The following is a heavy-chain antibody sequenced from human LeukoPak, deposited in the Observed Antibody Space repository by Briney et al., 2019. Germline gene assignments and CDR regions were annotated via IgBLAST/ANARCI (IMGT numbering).Heavy chain of an antibody. D-gene: IGHD6-13*01. CDR3: ARFHTGYSRRGTGNWFDP. CDR1: GVSMSGAD. CDR2: IYYSGST. Sequence: SETLSLTCTVSGVSMSGADWSWVRQPPGKGLEWIGYIYYSGSTNYNPSLKSRVTISVDTSKNQFSLKLSSVTAADTAVYYCARFHTGYSRRGTGNWFDPWGQGTLVTVSS. J-gene: IGHJ5*02. V-gene: IGHV4-59*08.